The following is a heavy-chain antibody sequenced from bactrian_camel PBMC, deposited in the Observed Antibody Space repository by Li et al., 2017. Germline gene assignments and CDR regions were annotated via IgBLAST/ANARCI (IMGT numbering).Heavy chain of an antibody. Sequence: QLVESGGGLVQPGGSLTLSCVASGFTFSMIGMSWVRQAPGKGLEWVSGISNGGAYIRYADSVKGRFTISRDNAKNTLYLQLSSLKTEDTAMYYCAKGPGSMVPQALVPGSPRGQGTQVTVS. CDR3: AKGPGSMVPQALVPGSP. V-gene: IGHV3S40*01. D-gene: IGHD6*01. CDR1: GFTFSMIG. J-gene: IGHJ4*01. CDR2: ISNGGAYI.